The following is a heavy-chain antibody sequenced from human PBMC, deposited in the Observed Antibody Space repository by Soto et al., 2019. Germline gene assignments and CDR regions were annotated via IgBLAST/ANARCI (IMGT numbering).Heavy chain of an antibody. V-gene: IGHV1-69*06. CDR2: IMPVFAAP. CDR1: GGIITTNV. J-gene: IGHJ4*02. Sequence: QVQLMQSGAEVKKPGSSVKVSCKASGGIITTNVIRWVRQAPGQGLEWMGEIMPVFAAPNNAQKFQGRLRITADTSTTTVYMELSSLTSEDTAVYFCATGAQYCSGGSCYPDHWGQGTLVIVSS. CDR3: ATGAQYCSGGSCYPDH. D-gene: IGHD2-15*01.